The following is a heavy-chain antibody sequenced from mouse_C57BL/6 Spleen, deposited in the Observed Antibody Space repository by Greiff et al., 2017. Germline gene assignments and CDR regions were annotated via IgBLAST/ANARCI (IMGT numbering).Heavy chain of an antibody. CDR1: GYSFTGYF. J-gene: IGHJ2*01. D-gene: IGHD1-1*01. V-gene: IGHV1-20*01. CDR2: INPYNGDT. CDR3: ARGGRGYFDY. Sequence: VQLTESGPELVKPGDSVQISCKASGYSFTGYFMNWVMQSHGKSLEWIGRINPYNGDTFYNQKFKGKATLTVDKSSSTAHMELRSLTSEDSAVYYCARGGRGYFDYWGQGTTLTVSS.